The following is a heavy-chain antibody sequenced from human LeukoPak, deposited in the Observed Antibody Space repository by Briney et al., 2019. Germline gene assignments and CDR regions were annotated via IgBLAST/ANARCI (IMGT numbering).Heavy chain of an antibody. CDR3: AREEGYCSSTTCSATFDY. V-gene: IGHV1-2*02. Sequence: ASVKVSRKASGYTFTGYYMHWVRQAPGQGLEWMGWINPNSGGTNYAQKFQGRVTMTRDTSITTAYMELSWLRSDGTAVYYCAREEGYCSSTTCSATFDYWGQGTLVTVSS. CDR2: INPNSGGT. J-gene: IGHJ4*02. CDR1: GYTFTGYY. D-gene: IGHD2-2*01.